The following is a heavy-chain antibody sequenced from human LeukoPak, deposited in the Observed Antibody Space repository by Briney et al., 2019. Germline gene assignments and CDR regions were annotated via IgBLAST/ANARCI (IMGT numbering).Heavy chain of an antibody. CDR1: GFTFSSYS. CDR2: ISSSSSTI. CDR3: ARAHDLTDFGVVIIPESESSFDY. J-gene: IGHJ4*02. D-gene: IGHD3-3*01. Sequence: GGSLRLSCAASGFTFSSYSMNWVRQAPGKGLEWVSYISSSSSTIYYADSVKGRFTISRDNAKNSLYLQMNSLRAEDTAVYYCARAHDLTDFGVVIIPESESSFDYWGQGTLVTVSS. V-gene: IGHV3-48*04.